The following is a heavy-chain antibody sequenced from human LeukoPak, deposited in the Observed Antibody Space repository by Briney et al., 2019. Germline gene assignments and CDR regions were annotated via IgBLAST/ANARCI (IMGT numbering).Heavy chain of an antibody. D-gene: IGHD7-27*01. J-gene: IGHJ6*03. Sequence: GASVKVSCKASGGTFSSYAISWVRQAPGQGLEWMGGIIPIFGTANYAQKFQGRVTITTDESTSTAYMELSSLRSEDTAVYYCARGFKLGTNYYYYMDVWGKGTTVTVSS. CDR3: ARGFKLGTNYYYYMDV. CDR1: GGTFSSYA. CDR2: IIPIFGTA. V-gene: IGHV1-69*05.